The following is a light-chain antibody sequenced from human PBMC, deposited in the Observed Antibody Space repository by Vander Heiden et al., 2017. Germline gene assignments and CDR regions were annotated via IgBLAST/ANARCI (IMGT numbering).Light chain of an antibody. J-gene: IGLJ1*01. CDR3: CSYAGSYVYV. V-gene: IGLV2-11*01. Sequence: QSALTQPRSVSGSPGQSVTISCTGTSSDVGGYNSVSWYQQHPGKAPKLRIYDGAQRPSGVPDRFSGSKSGNTASLTISGLQAEDEADYYCCSYAGSYVYVCGTGTTVTV. CDR1: SSDVGGYNS. CDR2: DGA.